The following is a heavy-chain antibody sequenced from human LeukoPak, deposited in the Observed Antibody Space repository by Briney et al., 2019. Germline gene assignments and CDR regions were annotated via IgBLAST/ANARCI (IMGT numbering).Heavy chain of an antibody. J-gene: IGHJ4*02. CDR2: FDPEDGET. D-gene: IGHD6-13*01. Sequence: EASVKVSCKVSGCTLTELSMHWVRQAPGKGLEWMGGFDPEDGETIYAQKFQGRVTMTEDTSTDTAYMELSSLRSEDTAVYYCARRRIAAAGTLSPPSDYWGQGTLVTVSS. V-gene: IGHV1-24*01. CDR1: GCTLTELS. CDR3: ARRRIAAAGTLSPPSDY.